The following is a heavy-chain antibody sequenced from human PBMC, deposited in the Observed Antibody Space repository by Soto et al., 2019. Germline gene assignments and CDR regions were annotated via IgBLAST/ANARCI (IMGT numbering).Heavy chain of an antibody. Sequence: SETLSLTCTVSGGSISSYYWSWIRQPAGKGLEWIGRIYTSGSTNYNPSLKSRVTMSVDTSKNQFSLKLSSVTAADTAVYYCARDAIVVVPAAIGIFDYWGQGTLVTVSS. CDR2: IYTSGST. V-gene: IGHV4-4*07. D-gene: IGHD2-2*02. J-gene: IGHJ4*02. CDR1: GGSISSYY. CDR3: ARDAIVVVPAAIGIFDY.